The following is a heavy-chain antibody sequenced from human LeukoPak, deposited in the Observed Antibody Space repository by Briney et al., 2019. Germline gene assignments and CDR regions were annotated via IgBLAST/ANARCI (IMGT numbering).Heavy chain of an antibody. CDR3: ARKNYFASGSYFDFDF. J-gene: IGHJ4*02. D-gene: IGHD3-10*01. Sequence: ASVKVSCKASGYTFTSNPMYWMRQAPGQGPEWMGWINTVNGDTKCSQNFQGRITITRDTSASTAYMELSGLGSEDTAVYYCARKNYFASGSYFDFDFWGQGTLVTVSS. V-gene: IGHV1-3*04. CDR2: INTVNGDT. CDR1: GYTFTSNP.